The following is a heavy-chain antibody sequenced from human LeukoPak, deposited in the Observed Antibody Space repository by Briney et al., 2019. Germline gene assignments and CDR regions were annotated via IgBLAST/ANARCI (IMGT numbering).Heavy chain of an antibody. D-gene: IGHD3-22*01. V-gene: IGHV3-30*18. CDR2: ISYDGSNK. CDR3: AKSGGTLIVVVGQVY. CDR1: GFTFSSYG. J-gene: IGHJ4*02. Sequence: PGGSLRLSCAASGFTFSSYGMHWVRQAPGKGLEWVAVISYDGSNKYYADSVKGRFTISRDNSKNTLYLQMNSLRAEDTAVYYCAKSGGTLIVVVGQVYWGQGTLVTVSS.